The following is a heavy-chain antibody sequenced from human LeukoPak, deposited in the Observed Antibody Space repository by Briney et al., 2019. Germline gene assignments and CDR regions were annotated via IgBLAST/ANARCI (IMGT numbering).Heavy chain of an antibody. Sequence: SQTLSLTCTVSGGSISSGSYYWSWIRQPAGKGLEWIERIYTSGSTNYNPSLKSRVTISVDTSKNQFSLKLSSVTAADTAVYYCARDLSDIAVAGILDYWGQGTLVTVSS. J-gene: IGHJ4*02. V-gene: IGHV4-61*02. CDR1: GGSISSGSYY. D-gene: IGHD6-19*01. CDR2: IYTSGST. CDR3: ARDLSDIAVAGILDY.